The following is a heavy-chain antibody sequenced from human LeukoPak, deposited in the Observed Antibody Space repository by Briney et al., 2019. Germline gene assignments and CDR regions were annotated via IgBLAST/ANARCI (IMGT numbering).Heavy chain of an antibody. CDR3: ARTASSSWDRVDFDY. J-gene: IGHJ4*02. Sequence: ASVKVSCKASGYTFTGYYMHWVRQAPGQGLEWMGWINPNSGGTNYALKFQGRATMTRDTSISTAYMELSRLRSDDTAVYYCARTASSSWDRVDFDYWGQGTLVTVSS. D-gene: IGHD6-13*01. V-gene: IGHV1-2*02. CDR2: INPNSGGT. CDR1: GYTFTGYY.